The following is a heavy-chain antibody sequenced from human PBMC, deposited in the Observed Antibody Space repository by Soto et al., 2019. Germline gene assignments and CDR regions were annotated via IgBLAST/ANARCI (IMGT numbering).Heavy chain of an antibody. D-gene: IGHD2-2*01. J-gene: IGHJ6*02. CDR2: ISYDGSNK. CDR3: ARDMVPAAISLYYYGMDV. Sequence: GGSLRLSCAASVFTFSSYAMHWVRQAPGKGLEWVAVISYDGSNKYYADSVKGRFTISRDNSKNTLYLQMNSLRAGDTAVYYCARDMVPAAISLYYYGMDVWGQGTTVTVS. CDR1: VFTFSSYA. V-gene: IGHV3-30-3*01.